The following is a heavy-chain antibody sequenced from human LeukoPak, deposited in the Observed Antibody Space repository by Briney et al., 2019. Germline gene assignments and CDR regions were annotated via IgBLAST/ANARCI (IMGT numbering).Heavy chain of an antibody. CDR3: AREDYDFWSGISY. V-gene: IGHV1-18*01. D-gene: IGHD3-3*01. J-gene: IGHJ4*02. Sequence: GASVKVSCKASGYTFTSYGISWVRQAPGQGREWMGCISAHNANTNYAHKLQGRVTMTPDTSTSTAYMELRILRSDDTAVYYCAREDYDFWSGISYWGQGTLVTVSS. CDR1: GYTFTSYG. CDR2: ISAHNANT.